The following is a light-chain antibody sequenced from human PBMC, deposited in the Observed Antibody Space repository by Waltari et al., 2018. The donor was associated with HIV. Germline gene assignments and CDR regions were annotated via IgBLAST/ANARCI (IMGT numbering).Light chain of an antibody. CDR2: ANN. CDR1: SSNIGATYD. CDR3: QSYDSTLRVV. J-gene: IGLJ2*01. V-gene: IGLV1-40*01. Sequence: QPVLTQPPSVSGAPGQRVTIYCTRSSSNIGATYDVLWYQQLQGTAPKLLIYANNNRPSGVPDRFSGSKSGTSASLAITGLQAEDEADYYCQSYDSTLRVVFGGGTKLTVL.